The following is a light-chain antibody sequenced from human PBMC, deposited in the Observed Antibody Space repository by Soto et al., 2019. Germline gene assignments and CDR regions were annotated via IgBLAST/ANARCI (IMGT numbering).Light chain of an antibody. CDR3: QQLNSYPRT. J-gene: IGKJ2*01. V-gene: IGKV1-9*01. CDR2: AAS. Sequence: IQLTPSPSSLSASVGDRVSITCRASQGISSYLAWYQQKPGKAPKLLIYAASTLQSGVPSRFSGSGSGTDFTLTISSLQPEDFATYYCQQLNSYPRTFCQGTKLEIK. CDR1: QGISSY.